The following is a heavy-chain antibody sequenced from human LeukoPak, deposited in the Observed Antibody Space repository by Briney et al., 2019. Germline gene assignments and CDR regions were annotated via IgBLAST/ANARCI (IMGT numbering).Heavy chain of an antibody. J-gene: IGHJ3*02. D-gene: IGHD3-16*02. V-gene: IGHV4-59*01. CDR2: IYYSGST. CDR1: GGSFRSYC. Sequence: SETLSLTCTVSGGSFRSYCWTWIRQPPGKGLEWIGYIYYSGSTNYNPSLKSRVTISVDTPKNQFSLKLSSVTAADTAVYYCARDLSRAFDIWGQGTMVTVSS. CDR3: ARDLSRAFDI.